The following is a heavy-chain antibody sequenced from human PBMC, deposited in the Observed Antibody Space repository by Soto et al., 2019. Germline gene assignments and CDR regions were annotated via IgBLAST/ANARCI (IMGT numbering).Heavy chain of an antibody. CDR2: IKQDGSEK. CDR1: GFTFSSYW. CDR3: ARDWDSSSWSTTPYIDY. J-gene: IGHJ4*02. Sequence: PGGSLRLSCVASGFTFSSYWMSWVRQAPGKGLEWVANIKQDGSEKYYVDSVKGRFTISRDNAKNSLYLQMNSLRAEDTAVYYCARDWDSSSWSTTPYIDYWGQGTLVTVSS. V-gene: IGHV3-7*03. D-gene: IGHD6-13*01.